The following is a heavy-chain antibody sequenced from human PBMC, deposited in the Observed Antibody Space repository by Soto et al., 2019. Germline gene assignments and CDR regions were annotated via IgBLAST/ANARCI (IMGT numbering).Heavy chain of an antibody. D-gene: IGHD3-10*01. V-gene: IGHV4-59*01. CDR1: GDSISSYF. CDR2: IYYTGST. Sequence: SETLSLTCTVSGDSISSYFWSWIRQPPGKGLEWLGYIYYTGSTNYNPSLKSRVTISVDTSKNQFSLKLSSVTAADTAVYYCARGFGFRETAPVYYYYGMDVWGQGTTVTVS. CDR3: ARGFGFRETAPVYYYYGMDV. J-gene: IGHJ6*02.